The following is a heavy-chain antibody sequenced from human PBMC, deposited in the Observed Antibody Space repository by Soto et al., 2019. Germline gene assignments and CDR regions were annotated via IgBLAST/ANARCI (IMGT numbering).Heavy chain of an antibody. V-gene: IGHV1-8*01. Sequence: ASVKVSCKASGYTFTSYDINWVRQATGQGLEWMGWMNPNSGNTGYAQKFQGRVTMTRNTSISTAYMELCSLRSEDTAVYYWAGGIVVVPAARRYYYMDVWGKGTTVTVSS. J-gene: IGHJ6*03. CDR1: GYTFTSYD. CDR3: AGGIVVVPAARRYYYMDV. CDR2: MNPNSGNT. D-gene: IGHD2-2*01.